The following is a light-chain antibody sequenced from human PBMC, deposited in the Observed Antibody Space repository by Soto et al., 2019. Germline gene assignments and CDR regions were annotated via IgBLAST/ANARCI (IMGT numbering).Light chain of an antibody. CDR1: SSNIGAGFD. V-gene: IGLV1-40*01. CDR3: SSYTSTNTQV. Sequence: QSVLTQPPSVSGAPGQRVTISCTGSSSNIGAGFDVHWYHQIAGTAPKLLIYGNSNRPSGVPDRFSGSKSGTSASLAINGLQAEDEADYYCSSYTSTNTQVFGTGTKLTVL. J-gene: IGLJ1*01. CDR2: GNS.